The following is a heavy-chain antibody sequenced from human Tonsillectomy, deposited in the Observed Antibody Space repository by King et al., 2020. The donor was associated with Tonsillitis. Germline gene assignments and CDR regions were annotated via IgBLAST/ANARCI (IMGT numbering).Heavy chain of an antibody. CDR1: GFTFSDHY. CDR2: SRNKANSYTT. Sequence: VQLVESGGGSVQPGGSLRLSCAASGFTFSDHYMDWVRQAPGKGLEWVGRSRNKANSYTTEYAASVKGRFSISRDDSKNSVYLQMNSLKTEDTAVYYCARDLRLRFCSGGGCHDAFDIWGQGTMVTVSS. V-gene: IGHV3-72*01. D-gene: IGHD2-15*01. J-gene: IGHJ3*02. CDR3: ARDLRLRFCSGGGCHDAFDI.